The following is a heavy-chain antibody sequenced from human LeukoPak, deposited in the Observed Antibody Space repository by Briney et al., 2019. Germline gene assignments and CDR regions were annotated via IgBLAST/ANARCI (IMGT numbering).Heavy chain of an antibody. CDR3: ASLDWNYGSPWFDP. CDR1: GGSISGYY. D-gene: IGHD1-7*01. V-gene: IGHV4-34*01. J-gene: IGHJ5*02. CDR2: INHSGST. Sequence: SETLSLTCTVSGGSISGYYWSWIRQPPGKGLEWIGEINHSGSTNYNPSLKSRVTISVDTSKNQFSLKLSSVTAADTAVYYCASLDWNYGSPWFDPWGQGTLVTVSS.